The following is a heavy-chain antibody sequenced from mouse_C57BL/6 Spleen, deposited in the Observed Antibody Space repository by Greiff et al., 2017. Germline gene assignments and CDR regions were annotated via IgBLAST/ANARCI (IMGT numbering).Heavy chain of an antibody. V-gene: IGHV1-82*01. D-gene: IGHD2-3*01. J-gene: IGHJ1*03. CDR2: IYPGDGDT. CDR1: GYAFSSSW. CDR3: ARERRLLWYFDV. Sequence: QVQLQQSGPELVKPGASVKISCKASGYAFSSSWMNWVKQRPGKGLEWIGRIYPGDGDTNYNGKFKGKATLTADKSSSTADMQHSSLTSEDSAVYFCARERRLLWYFDVWGTGTTVTVSS.